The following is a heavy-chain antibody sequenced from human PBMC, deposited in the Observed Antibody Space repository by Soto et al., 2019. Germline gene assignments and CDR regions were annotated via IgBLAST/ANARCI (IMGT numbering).Heavy chain of an antibody. V-gene: IGHV4-59*01. Sequence: SETLSLTCTVSGGSISIYYWSWIRQPPGKGLEWLGNIYYSGSTNYNPSLKSRVTVSVDRPRHQFSLRLSSVTAADTAMYYCARQYCSGDSCYWDYWGQGTLVTVSS. D-gene: IGHD2-15*01. CDR2: IYYSGST. CDR1: GGSISIYY. J-gene: IGHJ4*02. CDR3: ARQYCSGDSCYWDY.